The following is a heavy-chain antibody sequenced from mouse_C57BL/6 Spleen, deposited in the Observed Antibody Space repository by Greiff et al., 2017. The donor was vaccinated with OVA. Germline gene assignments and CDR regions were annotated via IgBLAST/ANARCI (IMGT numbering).Heavy chain of an antibody. CDR3: AKTGTGFAY. V-gene: IGHV2-5*01. CDR1: GFSLTSYG. D-gene: IGHD3-3*01. CDR2: IWRGGST. Sequence: QVQLQQSGPGLVQPSQSLSITCTVSGFSLTSYGVHWVRQSPGQGLEWLGVIWRGGSTDYNAAFMSRLSITTDNSKSQVFFKMNCLQADDTAIYCCAKTGTGFAYWGQGTLVTVSA. J-gene: IGHJ3*01.